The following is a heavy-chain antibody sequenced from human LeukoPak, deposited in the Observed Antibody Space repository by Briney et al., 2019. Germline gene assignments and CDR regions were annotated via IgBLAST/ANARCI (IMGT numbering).Heavy chain of an antibody. CDR1: GFTFDDYA. CDR2: ISWNSGSI. J-gene: IGHJ3*01. Sequence: GGSLRLXCAASGFTFDDYAMHWVRQAPGKCLEWVSGISWNSGSIGYADSVKGRFTISRDNAKNSLYLQMNSLRAEDMALYYCAKDEGRYSYGFLDAFDFWGQGTMVTVSS. CDR3: AKDEGRYSYGFLDAFDF. V-gene: IGHV3-9*03. D-gene: IGHD5-18*01.